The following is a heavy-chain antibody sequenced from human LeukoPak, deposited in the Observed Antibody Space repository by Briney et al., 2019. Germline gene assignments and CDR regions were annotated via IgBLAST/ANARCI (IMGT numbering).Heavy chain of an antibody. J-gene: IGHJ6*02. CDR1: GFTFSSYE. CDR2: ISSSGSTI. Sequence: GGSLRLSCAASGFTFSSYEMNWVRQAPGKGREWVSYISSSGSTIYYADSVKGRFTISRDNAKNSLYLQMNSLRAEDTAVYYCARVNANYYYYGMDVWGQGTTVTVSS. CDR3: ARVNANYYYYGMDV. V-gene: IGHV3-48*03.